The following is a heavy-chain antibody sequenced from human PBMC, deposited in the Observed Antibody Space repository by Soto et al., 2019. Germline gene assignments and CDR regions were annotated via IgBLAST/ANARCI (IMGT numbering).Heavy chain of an antibody. Sequence: QVQLVESGGGVVQPGRSLRLSCAASGFTFSSYAMHWVRQAPGKGLEWVAVISYDGSNKYYADSVKGRFTISRDNSKNTLYLQMNSLRAEDTAVYYCGEANDYYYGMDVWGQGTTVTVSS. CDR1: GFTFSSYA. J-gene: IGHJ6*02. CDR2: ISYDGSNK. D-gene: IGHD1-1*01. V-gene: IGHV3-30-3*01. CDR3: GEANDYYYGMDV.